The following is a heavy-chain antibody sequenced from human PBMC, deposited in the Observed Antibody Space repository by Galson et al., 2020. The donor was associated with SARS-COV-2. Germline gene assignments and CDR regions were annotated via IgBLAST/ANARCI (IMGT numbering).Heavy chain of an antibody. Sequence: SETLSLTCTVSGGSISSGGYYWSWIRQHPGKGLEWIWYIYYSGSTYYNPSLKSRVTISVDTSKNQFSLKLSSVTAADTAVYYCARIQRDTIFGVVIALDYWGQGTLVTVSS. D-gene: IGHD3-3*01. V-gene: IGHV4-31*03. CDR2: IYYSGST. CDR3: ARIQRDTIFGVVIALDY. CDR1: GGSISSGGYY. J-gene: IGHJ4*02.